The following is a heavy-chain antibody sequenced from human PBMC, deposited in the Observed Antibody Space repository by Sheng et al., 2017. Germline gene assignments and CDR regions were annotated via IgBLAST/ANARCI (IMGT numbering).Heavy chain of an antibody. J-gene: IGHJ6*03. Sequence: QVQLVQSGAEVKKPGSSVKVSCKASGGTFSSYAISWVRQAPGQGLEWMGGIIPILGIANYAQKFQGRVTITADKSTSTAYMELSSLRSEDTAVYYCARGGVTGPYYYYYYMDVWGKGTTVTVSS. CDR1: GGTFSSYA. D-gene: IGHD7-27*01. CDR2: IIPILGIA. CDR3: ARGGVTGPYYYYYYMDV. V-gene: IGHV1-69*04.